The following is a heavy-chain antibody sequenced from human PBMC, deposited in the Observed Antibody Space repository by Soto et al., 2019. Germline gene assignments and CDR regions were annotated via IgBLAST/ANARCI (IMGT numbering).Heavy chain of an antibody. V-gene: IGHV3-30*18. D-gene: IGHD2-2*01. Sequence: GGSLRLSCAASGFTFSSYGMHWVRQAPGKGLEWVAVISYDGSNKYYADSVKGRFTISRDNSKNTLYLQMNSLRAEDTAVYYCAKESLDIVLVPASYSNWFDPWGQGT. CDR1: GFTFSSYG. CDR2: ISYDGSNK. J-gene: IGHJ5*02. CDR3: AKESLDIVLVPASYSNWFDP.